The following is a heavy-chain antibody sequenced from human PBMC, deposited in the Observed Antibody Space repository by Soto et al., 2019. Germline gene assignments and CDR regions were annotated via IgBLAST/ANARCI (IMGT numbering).Heavy chain of an antibody. D-gene: IGHD1-26*01. CDR3: TRAAIKGELLDY. CDR1: GFTFNNDA. V-gene: IGHV3-33*01. J-gene: IGHJ4*02. CDR2: IWHDGSNK. Sequence: GRSMRLSYAEAGFTFNNDAMHWVRQAPGKGLEWVALIWHDGSNKVYADSVKGRFTISRDNSKNTLNLQMNSLRVEDTAVYYCTRAAIKGELLDYWGQGT.